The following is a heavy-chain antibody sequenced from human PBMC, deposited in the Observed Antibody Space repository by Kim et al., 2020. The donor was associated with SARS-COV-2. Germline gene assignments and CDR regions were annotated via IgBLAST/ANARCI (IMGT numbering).Heavy chain of an antibody. D-gene: IGHD6-13*01. J-gene: IGHJ4*02. V-gene: IGHV3-30*07. Sequence: YYADSVKDRCTIPRDNHENTLYLQMNRLRAEDTAVYYCERETPIAAGHCQYWGKGTLLTVPS. CDR3: ERETPIAAGHCQY.